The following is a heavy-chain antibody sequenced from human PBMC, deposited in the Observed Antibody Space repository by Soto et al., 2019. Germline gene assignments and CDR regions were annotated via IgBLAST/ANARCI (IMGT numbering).Heavy chain of an antibody. CDR1: GFTFSTYT. CDR2: ITGGGAT. D-gene: IGHD3-9*01. V-gene: IGHV3-23*01. Sequence: GESLKISCSGSGFTFSTYTMSWVRLAPGKGLEWVSAITGGGATLSADSVTGRFIISRDNSKNTLYLQMSSLRVDDTGLYFCAKDRQPDGIWTFDSWGQGTLVTVSS. J-gene: IGHJ4*02. CDR3: AKDRQPDGIWTFDS.